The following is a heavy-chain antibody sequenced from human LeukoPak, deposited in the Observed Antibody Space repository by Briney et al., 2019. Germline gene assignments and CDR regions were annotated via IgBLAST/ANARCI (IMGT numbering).Heavy chain of an antibody. Sequence: PSETLSLTCTVSGGSISSYYWSWIRQPPGKGLEWIGYIYTSGSTNYNPSLKSRVTISVDTSKNQFSLKLSSVTAADAAVYYCARLRYCSSTSCYFRWFDPWGQGTLVTVSS. CDR2: IYTSGST. CDR1: GGSISSYY. CDR3: ARLRYCSSTSCYFRWFDP. D-gene: IGHD2-2*01. V-gene: IGHV4-4*09. J-gene: IGHJ5*02.